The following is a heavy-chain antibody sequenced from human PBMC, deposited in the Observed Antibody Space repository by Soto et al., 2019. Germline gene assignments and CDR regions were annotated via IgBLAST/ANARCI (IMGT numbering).Heavy chain of an antibody. CDR2: ISYDGSNK. Sequence: GGSLRLSCAASGFTFSSYGMHWVRQAPGKGLEWVAVISYDGSNKYYADSVKGRFTISRDNSKNTLYLQMNSLRAEDTAVYYCARGYASSGWPPGFDYWGQGTLVTVSS. J-gene: IGHJ4*02. CDR3: ARGYASSGWPPGFDY. V-gene: IGHV3-30*03. CDR1: GFTFSSYG. D-gene: IGHD6-19*01.